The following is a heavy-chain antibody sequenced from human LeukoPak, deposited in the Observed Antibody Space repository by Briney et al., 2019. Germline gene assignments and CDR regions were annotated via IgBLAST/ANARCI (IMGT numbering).Heavy chain of an antibody. CDR1: GYTLTELS. CDR3: ATDLSGSYYYFDY. D-gene: IGHD1-26*01. Sequence: ASVKVSCKVSGYTLTELSMHWVRQAPGKGLEWMGGFDPEGGETIYAQKFQGRVTMTEDTSTDTAYMELSSLRSEDTAVYYCATDLSGSYYYFDYWGQGTLVTVSS. V-gene: IGHV1-24*01. J-gene: IGHJ4*02. CDR2: FDPEGGET.